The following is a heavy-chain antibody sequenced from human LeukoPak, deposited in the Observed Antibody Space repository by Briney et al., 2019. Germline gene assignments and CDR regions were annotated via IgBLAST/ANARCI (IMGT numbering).Heavy chain of an antibody. CDR3: AKDGRSYSSGWPPFDY. CDR2: ISYDGSNK. D-gene: IGHD6-19*01. CDR1: GFTFSSYG. Sequence: PGGSLRLSCAASGFTFSSYGMHWVRQAPGKGLEWVAVISYDGSNKYYADSVKGRFTISRDNSKNTLYLQMNSLGAEDTAVYHCAKDGRSYSSGWPPFDYWGQGALVTVSS. J-gene: IGHJ4*02. V-gene: IGHV3-30*18.